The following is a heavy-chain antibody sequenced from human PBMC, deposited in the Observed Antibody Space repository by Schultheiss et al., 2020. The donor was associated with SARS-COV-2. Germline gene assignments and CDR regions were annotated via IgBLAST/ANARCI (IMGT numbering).Heavy chain of an antibody. CDR3: ARVRRFLDPKYYYYYGMDV. CDR2: INPNSGGT. V-gene: IGHV1-2*02. CDR1: GYTFTSYG. Sequence: ASVKVSCKASGYTFTSYGISWVRQAPGQGLEWMGWINPNSGGTNYAQKLQGRVTMTRDTSISTAYMELSRLRSDDTAVYYCARVRRFLDPKYYYYYGMDVWGQGTTVTVSS. D-gene: IGHD3-3*01. J-gene: IGHJ6*02.